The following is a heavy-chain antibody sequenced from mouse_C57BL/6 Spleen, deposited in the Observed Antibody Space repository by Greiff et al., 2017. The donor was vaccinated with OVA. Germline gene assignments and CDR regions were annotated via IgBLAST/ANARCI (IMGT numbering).Heavy chain of an antibody. V-gene: IGHV1-55*01. CDR1: GYTFTSYW. Sequence: QVQLQQPGAELVKPGASVKMSCKASGYTFTSYWITWVKQRPGQGLEWIGGIYPGSGSTNYNEKFKSKATLTVDTSSSTAYMQLSSLTSEDSAVYYCARGNYYDYDRFAYWGQGTLVTVSA. D-gene: IGHD2-4*01. CDR3: ARGNYYDYDRFAY. CDR2: IYPGSGST. J-gene: IGHJ3*01.